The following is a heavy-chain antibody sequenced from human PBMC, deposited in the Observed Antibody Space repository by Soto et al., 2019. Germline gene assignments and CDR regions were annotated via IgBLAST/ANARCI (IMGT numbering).Heavy chain of an antibody. CDR3: ARGHVLRYFDWLLSLHYYYGMDV. J-gene: IGHJ6*02. Sequence: LSLTCTVSGGSISSGGYYWSWIRQHPGKGLEWIGYIYYSGSTYYNPSLKSRVTISVDTSKNQFSLKLSSVTAADTAVYYCARGHVLRYFDWLLSLHYYYGMDVWGQGTTVTVSS. V-gene: IGHV4-31*03. CDR2: IYYSGST. D-gene: IGHD3-9*01. CDR1: GGSISSGGYY.